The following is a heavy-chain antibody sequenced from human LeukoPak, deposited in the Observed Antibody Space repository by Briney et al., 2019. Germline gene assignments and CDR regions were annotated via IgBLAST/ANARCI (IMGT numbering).Heavy chain of an antibody. CDR1: GFTFSSYA. V-gene: IGHV3-23*01. J-gene: IGHJ4*02. Sequence: PGGSLRLSCAASGFTFSSYAMGWVRQAPGKGLEWVSAISGSGGSTYYADSVKGRFTISRDNSKNTLYLQMNSLRAEDTAVYYCAKPVVVTAIRNNYFDYWGQGTLVTVSS. D-gene: IGHD2-21*02. CDR2: ISGSGGST. CDR3: AKPVVVTAIRNNYFDY.